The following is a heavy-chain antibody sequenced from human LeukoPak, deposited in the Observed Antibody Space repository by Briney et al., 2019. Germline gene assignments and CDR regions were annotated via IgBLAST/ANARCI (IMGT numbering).Heavy chain of an antibody. J-gene: IGHJ6*02. D-gene: IGHD2-2*01. Sequence: SETLSLTCTVSGGSISSGGYYWSWIRQHPGKGLEWIVYIYYSGSTYYNPSLKSRVTISVDTSKNQFSLKLSFVTAADTAVYYCARDLIVVVPAATYYYGMDVWGQGTTVTVSS. CDR2: IYYSGST. V-gene: IGHV4-31*03. CDR1: GGSISSGGYY. CDR3: ARDLIVVVPAATYYYGMDV.